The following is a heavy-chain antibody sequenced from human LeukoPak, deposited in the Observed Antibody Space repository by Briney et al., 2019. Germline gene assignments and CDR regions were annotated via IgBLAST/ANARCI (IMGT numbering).Heavy chain of an antibody. CDR1: GFTFSGSA. J-gene: IGHJ4*02. V-gene: IGHV3-73*01. CDR2: IRSKANSYAT. CDR3: TRSETYYDILTGRPHLHYFDY. Sequence: GGSPRLSCAASGFTFSGSAMHWVRRASGRGLEWVGRIRSKANSYATAYAASVKGRFTISRDDSKNTEYLQMNSLKTEDTAVYYCTRSETYYDILTGRPHLHYFDYWGQGTLVTVSS. D-gene: IGHD3-9*01.